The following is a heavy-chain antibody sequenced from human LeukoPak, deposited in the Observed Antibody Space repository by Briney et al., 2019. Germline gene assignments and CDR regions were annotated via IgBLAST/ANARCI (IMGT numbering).Heavy chain of an antibody. Sequence: ASVKVSCKASGYTFTGYYMHWVRQAPGQGLEWMGWINPNSGGTNYAQKFQGRVTMTRGTSISTAYMELSRLRSDDTAVYYCARDEQWLVPYYYYMDVWGKGTTVTVSS. CDR2: INPNSGGT. J-gene: IGHJ6*03. V-gene: IGHV1-2*02. CDR1: GYTFTGYY. CDR3: ARDEQWLVPYYYYMDV. D-gene: IGHD6-19*01.